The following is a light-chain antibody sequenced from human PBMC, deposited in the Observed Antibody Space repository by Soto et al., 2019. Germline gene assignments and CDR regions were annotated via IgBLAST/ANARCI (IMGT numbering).Light chain of an antibody. J-gene: IGKJ1*01. Sequence: DIQLTKSPSTLSASVGDRVTITCRASQNIGTWLAWYQHRPGEGPKLLIHDASTLESGVPSRFSGGGSATEFSITINSMESGDSGTYHCQQYATYSPSTFGQGTTVEIK. CDR3: QQYATYSPST. CDR2: DAS. CDR1: QNIGTW. V-gene: IGKV1-5*01.